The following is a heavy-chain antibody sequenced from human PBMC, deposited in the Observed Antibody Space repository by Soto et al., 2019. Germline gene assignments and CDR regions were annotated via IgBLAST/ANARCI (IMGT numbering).Heavy chain of an antibody. CDR2: IYHSGTT. D-gene: IGHD3-10*01. Sequence: QGQLQESGPGLVKPSQTLSLMCSVSGTSLRSGGNYWRWSRQQPVKVLERIGEIYHSGTTYYNPSHKSLVTCSVASSQSQFTLMLDSVTDADTAVYYCARERARIGGHFDYWGRGILVTDSA. V-gene: IGHV4-31*01. CDR3: ARERARIGGHFDY. CDR1: GTSLRSGGNY. J-gene: IGHJ4*02.